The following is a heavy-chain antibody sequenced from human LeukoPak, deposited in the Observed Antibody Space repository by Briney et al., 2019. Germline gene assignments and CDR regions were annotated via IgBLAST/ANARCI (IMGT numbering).Heavy chain of an antibody. D-gene: IGHD6-13*01. CDR1: GFTFSSYA. Sequence: GGSLRLSCAASGFTFSSYAMSWVRQAPGKGLEWVSAISGSGGSTYYADSVKGRFTISRDNSKNTLYLQMNSLRAEDTAVYYCAKDGSGYSSSWSHDAFDIWGQGTMVTVSS. V-gene: IGHV3-23*01. CDR3: AKDGSGYSSSWSHDAFDI. J-gene: IGHJ3*02. CDR2: ISGSGGST.